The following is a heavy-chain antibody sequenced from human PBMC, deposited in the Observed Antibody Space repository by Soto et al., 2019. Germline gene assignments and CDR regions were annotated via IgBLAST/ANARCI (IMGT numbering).Heavy chain of an antibody. CDR2: INPDNGNT. CDR3: ARGIATGQLDP. CDR1: GYTFTRYT. Sequence: SVKVYCKASGYTFTRYTMHWVRQAPVQRLEWMGWINPDNGNTKSSQKFQDRVIITRDTSASTAYMDLSSLRSEDTAVYYCARGIATGQLDPWGQGTLVTVSS. J-gene: IGHJ5*02. V-gene: IGHV1-3*01. D-gene: IGHD2-15*01.